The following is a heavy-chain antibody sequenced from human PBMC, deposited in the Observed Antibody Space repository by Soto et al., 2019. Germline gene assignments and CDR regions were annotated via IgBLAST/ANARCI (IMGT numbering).Heavy chain of an antibody. CDR1: GGSISSYY. CDR3: ARHFRVATTRTPSYYYYYMDV. D-gene: IGHD5-12*01. CDR2: IYYSGST. V-gene: IGHV4-59*08. J-gene: IGHJ6*03. Sequence: ASETLSLTCTVSGGSISSYYLSWIRQPPGKGLEWIGYIYYSGSTNYNPSLKSRVTISVDTSKNQFSLKLSSVTAADTAVYYCARHFRVATTRTPSYYYYYMDVWGKGTTVTVSS.